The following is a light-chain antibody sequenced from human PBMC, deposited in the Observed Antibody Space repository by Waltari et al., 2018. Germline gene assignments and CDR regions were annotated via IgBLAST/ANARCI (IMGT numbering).Light chain of an antibody. CDR1: QTFSTIS. V-gene: IGKV3-20*01. Sequence: EIVLLKSPGAMSLSPGDRATLSCRTSQTFSTISLSWYQQKPGQAPRVLIYNTYNRATGIPDRFSGSGSGTDFTLTINRLAPEDFAMYYCQQYDGIVLTFGGGTKVEI. J-gene: IGKJ4*01. CDR3: QQYDGIVLT. CDR2: NTY.